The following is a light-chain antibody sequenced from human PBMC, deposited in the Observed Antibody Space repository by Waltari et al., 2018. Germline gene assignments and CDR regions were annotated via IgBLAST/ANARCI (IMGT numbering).Light chain of an antibody. CDR3: QQYGSSPLT. V-gene: IGKV3-20*01. CDR2: GAS. Sequence: EIVLTQSPGTLSLSPGERATLSCRASQSVRGSYVAWYQQKPGRAPRLLIYGASSRATGIPDRFSGSGSGTDFTLTVNRLEPEDFAVYYCQQYGSSPLTFGPGTKVDIK. J-gene: IGKJ3*01. CDR1: QSVRGSY.